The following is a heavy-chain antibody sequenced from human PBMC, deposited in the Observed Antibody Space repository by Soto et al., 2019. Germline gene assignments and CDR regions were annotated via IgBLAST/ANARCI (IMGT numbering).Heavy chain of an antibody. CDR2: MSNDGTSR. D-gene: IGHD4-4*01. Sequence: ESVGGVVQPGRSLRLSCAASGFTFSSYGMHWVRQAPGKGLEWVAVMSNDGTSRFYADSVKGRFTISRDNSKNTLYLQMNSLRAEDTAIYYCAKVRVKDYYYYAMDVWGQGTTVTVSS. J-gene: IGHJ6*02. V-gene: IGHV3-30*18. CDR3: AKVRVKDYYYYAMDV. CDR1: GFTFSSYG.